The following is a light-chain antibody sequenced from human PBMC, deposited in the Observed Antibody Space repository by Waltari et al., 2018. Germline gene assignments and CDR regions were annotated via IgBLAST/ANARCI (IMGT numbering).Light chain of an antibody. CDR1: QSVSGTY. J-gene: IGKJ4*01. V-gene: IGKV3-20*01. Sequence: EIVLTQSPGTLSLSPGQQSTLSCRASQSVSGTYLAWYQQKPGQAPSLLFFDAYSRATGIPDRFSGSGSGTDFTFTISRLEPEDFAVYYCQQYSDSPRTFGGGTKVEIK. CDR2: DAY. CDR3: QQYSDSPRT.